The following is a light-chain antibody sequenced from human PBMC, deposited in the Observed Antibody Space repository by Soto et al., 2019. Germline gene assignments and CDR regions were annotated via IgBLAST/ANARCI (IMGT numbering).Light chain of an antibody. CDR2: DVT. J-gene: IGLJ1*01. CDR3: QSYDSSLSGFYV. Sequence: QSVLTQPASVSRSPGQSITISCTGTSSDVGGYIYVSWYQQHPGKAPKLMIYDVTSRPSGVSYRFFGSKSGNTASLTISGLQAEDEADYYCQSYDSSLSGFYVFGTGTKVTVL. V-gene: IGLV2-14*01. CDR1: SSDVGGYIY.